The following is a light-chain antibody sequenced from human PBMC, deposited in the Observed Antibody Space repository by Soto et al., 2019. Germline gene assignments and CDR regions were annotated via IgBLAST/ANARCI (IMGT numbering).Light chain of an antibody. V-gene: IGKV3-20*01. CDR2: AVS. Sequence: EIVLTQSPGTLSLSPGDRATLSCRTSESVSDSQLAWYQQKPGQAPRLLIYAVSTSATGLADRFSGSGSGTDFTLTISRLQPEEFAVYYWHQYGSPRWTFGQGTKVEIK. CDR3: HQYGSPRWT. J-gene: IGKJ1*01. CDR1: ESVSDSQ.